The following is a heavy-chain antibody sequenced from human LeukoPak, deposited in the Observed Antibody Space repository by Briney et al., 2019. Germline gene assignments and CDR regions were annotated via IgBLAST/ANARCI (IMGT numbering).Heavy chain of an antibody. J-gene: IGHJ4*02. CDR1: GYTFTDYY. D-gene: IGHD3-10*01. CDR3: ATGRGGHLQEFDY. Sequence: ASVKISCKASGYTFTDYYMHWVQQAPGKGLEWMGRFDPEDGETIYAEKFQGRVTITADTSTDTAYMELSSLRSEDTAVYYCATGRGGHLQEFDYWGQGTLVTVSS. V-gene: IGHV1-69-2*01. CDR2: FDPEDGET.